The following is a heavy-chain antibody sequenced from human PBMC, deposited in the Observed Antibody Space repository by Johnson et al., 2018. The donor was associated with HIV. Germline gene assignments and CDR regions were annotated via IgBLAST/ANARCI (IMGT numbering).Heavy chain of an antibody. CDR2: INWNGAST. Sequence: VQLVESGGGVVRPGGSLRLSCAGSGFIFDDYDMTWVRQAPGKGLEWVSGINWNGASTGYADSVQGRFTISRDNAKNSLYLQMNSLRAEDTAVYYCARGGIAAKEPWRAFDIWGQGTMVTVSS. J-gene: IGHJ3*02. D-gene: IGHD6-13*01. CDR3: ARGGIAAKEPWRAFDI. V-gene: IGHV3-20*04. CDR1: GFIFDDYD.